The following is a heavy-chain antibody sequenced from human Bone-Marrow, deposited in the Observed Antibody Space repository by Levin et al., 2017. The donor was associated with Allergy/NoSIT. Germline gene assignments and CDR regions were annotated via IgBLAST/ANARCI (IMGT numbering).Heavy chain of an antibody. D-gene: IGHD3-22*01. CDR3: SRYSFDSSGGSFDS. V-gene: IGHV3-73*01. Sequence: GGSLRLSCAASGFTFSGSAMHWVRQTSGKGLEWLGRIRSKINNYATGYAASVKGRFTISRDDSKNSVYLHMNSLKTEDTAVYYCSRYSFDSSGGSFDSGGRGPRATVPA. J-gene: IGHJ5*01. CDR2: IRSKINNYAT. CDR1: GFTFSGSA.